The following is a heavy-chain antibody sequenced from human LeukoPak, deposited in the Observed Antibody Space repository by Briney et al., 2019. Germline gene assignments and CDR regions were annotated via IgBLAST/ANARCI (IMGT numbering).Heavy chain of an antibody. CDR2: VNPSGGGT. CDR3: ARDFGRPWRALDI. Sequence: ASVKVSCKASGYTFISYHMHWVRQAPGQGLEWMGIVNPSGGGTSYAQKFQGRVTMTRDTSTSTVYMELSSLRSEDTAVYYCARDFGRPWRALDIWGQGTMVTVSS. D-gene: IGHD3-10*01. J-gene: IGHJ3*02. CDR1: GYTFISYH. V-gene: IGHV1-46*01.